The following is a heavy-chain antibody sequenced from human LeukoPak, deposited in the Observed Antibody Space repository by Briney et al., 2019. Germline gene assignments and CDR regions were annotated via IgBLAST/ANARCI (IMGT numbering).Heavy chain of an antibody. Sequence: PGGSLRLSCAASGFTFSSYGMNWFGQAPGKGLKWVSGIDPSGGNTYYADSVKGRFTVSRDNSKNTLYLQMNSLRADDTAVYYCARDSRWIQFDYWGQGTLVTVSS. CDR1: GFTFSSYG. J-gene: IGHJ4*02. CDR2: IDPSGGNT. V-gene: IGHV3-23*01. D-gene: IGHD5-18*01. CDR3: ARDSRWIQFDY.